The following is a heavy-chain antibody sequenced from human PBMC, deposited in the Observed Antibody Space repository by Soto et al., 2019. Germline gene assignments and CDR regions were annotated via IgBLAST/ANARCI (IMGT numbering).Heavy chain of an antibody. J-gene: IGHJ4*02. CDR3: AKDSRPFGCDSGHDS. Sequence: EVHLVESGGGLVKPGGSLRLSCAASGFTFSTFNMNWVRQAPGKGLEWLSSISSNSKDIYYADSVKGRFTISRDNANNSLYLQMSGLRAEDTALYYCAKDSRPFGCDSGHDSWGQGTLVSVSS. CDR2: ISSNSKDI. V-gene: IGHV3-21*01. CDR1: GFTFSTFN. D-gene: IGHD2-21*02.